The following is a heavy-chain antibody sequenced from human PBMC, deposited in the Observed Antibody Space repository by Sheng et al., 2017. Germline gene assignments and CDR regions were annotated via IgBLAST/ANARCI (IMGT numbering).Heavy chain of an antibody. V-gene: IGHV3-30*02. J-gene: IGHJ4*02. Sequence: QVQLVESGGGMVQPGGSLRLSCAASGFTFKSYAMHWVRQAPGKGLQWVALISYDGRDQYYADSVKGPDSLSPRDDNKNALFLQMDSLRSEDTALYYCVKERTGYYPETWGQGTLLTVSS. CDR1: GFTFKSYA. CDR2: ISYDGRDQ. CDR3: VKERTGYYPET. D-gene: IGHD1-26*01.